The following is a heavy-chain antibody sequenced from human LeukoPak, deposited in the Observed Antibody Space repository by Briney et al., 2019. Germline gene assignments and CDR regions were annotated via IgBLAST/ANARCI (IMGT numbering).Heavy chain of an antibody. CDR3: ARDVVLGYGSGSYPSYYFDY. CDR2: INPSGGST. V-gene: IGHV1-46*01. CDR1: GYTFTSYY. J-gene: IGHJ4*02. D-gene: IGHD3-10*01. Sequence: GASVKVSCKASGYTFTSYYMHWVRQAPGQGLEWMGIINPSGGSTSYAQKFQGRVTMTRDTSTSTVYMELSSLRSEDTAVYYCARDVVLGYGSGSYPSYYFDYWGQGTLVTVSS.